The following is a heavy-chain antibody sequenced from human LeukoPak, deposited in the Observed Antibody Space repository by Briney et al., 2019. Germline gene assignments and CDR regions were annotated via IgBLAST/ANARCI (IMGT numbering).Heavy chain of an antibody. J-gene: IGHJ4*02. D-gene: IGHD5-12*01. CDR1: GYTFTSYG. Sequence: ASVKVSCKASGYTFTSYGISWVRQAPGQGLEWMGWISAYNGNTNYAQKLQGRVTMTTDTSTSTAYMELRSLRSDDTAVYYCARDLPKATIGGYFEYWGQGTLVTVSS. V-gene: IGHV1-18*01. CDR2: ISAYNGNT. CDR3: ARDLPKATIGGYFEY.